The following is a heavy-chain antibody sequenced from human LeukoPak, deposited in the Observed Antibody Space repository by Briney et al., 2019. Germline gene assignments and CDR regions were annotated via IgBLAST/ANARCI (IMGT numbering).Heavy chain of an antibody. D-gene: IGHD5-24*01. Sequence: SETLSLTCAAYGGSFSGYYWSWIRQPPGKGLEWIGEINHSGSTNYNPSLKSRVTISVDTSKNQFSLKLSSVTAADTAVYYCARGARMATIYYWGQGTLVTVSS. CDR2: INHSGST. CDR3: ARGARMATIYY. CDR1: GGSFSGYY. J-gene: IGHJ4*02. V-gene: IGHV4-34*01.